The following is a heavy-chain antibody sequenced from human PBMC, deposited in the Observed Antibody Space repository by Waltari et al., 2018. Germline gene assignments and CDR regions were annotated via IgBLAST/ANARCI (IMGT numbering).Heavy chain of an antibody. CDR1: GFTFSSYG. V-gene: IGHV3-33*01. Sequence: QVQLVESGGGVVKPGRSLSLSCAASGFTFSSYGMPWVRQAPGKGLEWVAVIWYDGSNKYYADSVKGRFTISRDNSKNTLYLQMNSLRAEDTAVYYCASGLGYMDYWGQGTLVTVSS. CDR2: IWYDGSNK. D-gene: IGHD1-1*01. J-gene: IGHJ4*02. CDR3: ASGLGYMDY.